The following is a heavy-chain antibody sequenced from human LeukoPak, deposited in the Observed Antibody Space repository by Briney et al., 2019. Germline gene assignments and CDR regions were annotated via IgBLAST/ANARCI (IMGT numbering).Heavy chain of an antibody. CDR3: ARGAPYTNHLRIDY. Sequence: ASVKVSCKASGYTFTSYGISWVRQAPGQGLEWMGWISAYNGNTNYAQKLQGRVTMTTDTSTSTAYMELRGLRSDDTAVYYCARGAPYTNHLRIDYWGQGTLVTVSS. CDR1: GYTFTSYG. CDR2: ISAYNGNT. V-gene: IGHV1-18*01. J-gene: IGHJ4*02.